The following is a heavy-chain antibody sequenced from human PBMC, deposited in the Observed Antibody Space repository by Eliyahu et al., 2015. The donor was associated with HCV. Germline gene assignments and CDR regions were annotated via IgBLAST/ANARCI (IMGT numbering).Heavy chain of an antibody. CDR1: GFTFSSHG. V-gene: IGHV3-33*01. J-gene: IGHJ6*02. D-gene: IGHD6-19*01. CDR3: ARPTEVAYSGFCMEV. CDR2: IWYEGTKK. Sequence: QVHLVESGGGVVQPGGSLRLSCAASGFTFSSHGMHWVRQAPGKGLEWVAYIWYEGTKKDYLDSVKGRFTISRDNSKNMLYLEMNSLRVDDTGVYYCARPTEVAYSGFCMEVWGQGTTVIVSS.